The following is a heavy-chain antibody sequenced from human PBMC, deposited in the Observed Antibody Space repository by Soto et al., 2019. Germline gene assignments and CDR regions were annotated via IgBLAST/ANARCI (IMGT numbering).Heavy chain of an antibody. CDR2: VHHTGTS. J-gene: IGHJ6*02. D-gene: IGHD6-13*01. Sequence: WTWIRQSPGGGLEWLAEVHHTGTSYYNPSLKSRLAVSVDTSRNQFFLNLTSLTAADTATYYCARRKDSSRYFYGMDVWGQGTTVVVSS. CDR3: ARRKDSSRYFYGMDV. V-gene: IGHV4-34*01.